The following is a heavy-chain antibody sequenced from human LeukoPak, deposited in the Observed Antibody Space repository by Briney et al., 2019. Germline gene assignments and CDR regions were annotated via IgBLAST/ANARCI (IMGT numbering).Heavy chain of an antibody. J-gene: IGHJ6*03. D-gene: IGHD6-13*01. V-gene: IGHV1-2*02. CDR3: ARGRRVYSSSWHYYYYYMDV. CDR2: INPNSGGT. Sequence: ASVKVSCKASGYTFTGYYMHWVRQAPGQGLEWMGWINPNSGGTEYAQKFQGRVTMTRDASISTAYMELSRLRSDDTAVYYCARGRRVYSSSWHYYYYYMDVWGKGTTVTVSS. CDR1: GYTFTGYY.